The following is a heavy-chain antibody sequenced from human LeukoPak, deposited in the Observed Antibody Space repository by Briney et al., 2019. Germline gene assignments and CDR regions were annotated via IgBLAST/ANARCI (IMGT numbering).Heavy chain of an antibody. Sequence: SETLSLTCTVSGGSISSGDYYWSWIRQPPGKGLEWIGYIYYSGSTYYNPSLKSRVTISVDTSKNQFSLKLSSVTAADTAVYYCARVGRYCSGGSCYIFDYWGQGTLVTVSS. CDR1: GGSISSGDYY. V-gene: IGHV4-30-4*01. CDR2: IYYSGST. J-gene: IGHJ4*02. D-gene: IGHD2-15*01. CDR3: ARVGRYCSGGSCYIFDY.